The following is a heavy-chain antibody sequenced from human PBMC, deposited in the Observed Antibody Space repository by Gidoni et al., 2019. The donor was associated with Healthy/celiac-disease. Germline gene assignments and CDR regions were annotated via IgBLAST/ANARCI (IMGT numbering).Heavy chain of an antibody. Sequence: EVQLVESGGGLVQQGRSLRLSCTASGLTFGDYAMSWFRQAPGKGLGWVGFIRSKAYGGTTEYSASVKGRFTISRDDSKSIAYLQMNSLKTEDTAVYYCTRGSIVATGRSDYWGQGTLVTVSS. J-gene: IGHJ4*02. D-gene: IGHD5-12*01. V-gene: IGHV3-49*03. CDR2: IRSKAYGGTT. CDR1: GLTFGDYA. CDR3: TRGSIVATGRSDY.